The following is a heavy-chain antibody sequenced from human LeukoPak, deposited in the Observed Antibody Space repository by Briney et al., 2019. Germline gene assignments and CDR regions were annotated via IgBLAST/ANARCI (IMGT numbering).Heavy chain of an antibody. J-gene: IGHJ4*02. CDR2: ISFDGSNQ. CDR1: GFTFSFHG. CDR3: VKDIKKTYGIFDD. V-gene: IGHV3-30*18. D-gene: IGHD2-21*01. Sequence: GTSRRLSCAASGFTFSFHGMHWVRQAPGKGLEWVGLISFDGSNQYYADSVKGRFTISRGNSKNTLDLQMNRLSPEDTAAYYCVKDIKKTYGIFDDWGQGTLVTVSS.